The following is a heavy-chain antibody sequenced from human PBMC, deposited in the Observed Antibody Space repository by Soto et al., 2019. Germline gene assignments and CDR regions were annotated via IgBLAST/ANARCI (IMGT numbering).Heavy chain of an antibody. J-gene: IGHJ5*02. V-gene: IGHV4-61*08. Sequence: SETLSLTCTFSGGSIDSGDYYWSWIRQPPGKGLEWIGYVYYSGTTNYNPFLKSRVTLSLDKSKNQFSLKMNSVTAADTAVYYCARDVIANHNYFDPWGQGTLVTVSS. CDR2: VYYSGTT. CDR3: ARDVIANHNYFDP. D-gene: IGHD4-4*01. CDR1: GGSIDSGDYY.